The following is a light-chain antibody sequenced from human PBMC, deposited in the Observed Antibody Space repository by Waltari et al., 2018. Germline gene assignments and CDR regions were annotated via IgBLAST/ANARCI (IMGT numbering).Light chain of an antibody. J-gene: IGKJ1*01. CDR1: QRVTSNY. Sequence: EIVLTQSPGTLSLSRGERATLSCRASQRVTSNYLAWYQQKPGQSPRLLIYGASSSAAGISDKFSGSGSGTEFTLTISRLEPEDFAVYDCQQYATSTRTFGQGTKVE. CDR3: QQYATSTRT. CDR2: GAS. V-gene: IGKV3-20*01.